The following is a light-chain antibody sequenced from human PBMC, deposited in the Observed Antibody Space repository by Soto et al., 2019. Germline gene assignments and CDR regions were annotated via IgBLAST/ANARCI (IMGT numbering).Light chain of an antibody. V-gene: IGKV3-15*01. CDR1: QSVSSN. J-gene: IGKJ5*01. Sequence: ENVLTQSPGTLSVSPGERVTLSCRASQSVSSNLAWYQQKPGQAPRLLIYGASNRATGLPDRFSGSGSGTDFTLTISRLQSEDFAVYYCQKYNTWPPITFGQGTRLEIK. CDR2: GAS. CDR3: QKYNTWPPIT.